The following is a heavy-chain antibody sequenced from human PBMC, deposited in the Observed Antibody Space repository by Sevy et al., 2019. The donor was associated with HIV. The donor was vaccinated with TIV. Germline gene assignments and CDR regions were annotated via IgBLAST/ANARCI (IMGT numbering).Heavy chain of an antibody. CDR2: IYIDGRTT. V-gene: IGHV3-74*01. CDR3: TRVRPSPGGIDYYYGMDV. CDR1: GFTFSDYW. J-gene: IGHJ6*02. D-gene: IGHD3-16*01. Sequence: GGSLRLSCAASGFTFSDYWMHWVRQGPDKGLAWVSRIYIDGRTTNYADSVKGRFNISRDNAKNTLYLQMNSLRAEDTAVYYCTRVRPSPGGIDYYYGMDVWGQGTAVTVSS.